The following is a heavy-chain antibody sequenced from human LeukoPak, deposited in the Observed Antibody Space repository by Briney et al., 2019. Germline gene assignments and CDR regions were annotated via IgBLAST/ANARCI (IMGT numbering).Heavy chain of an antibody. V-gene: IGHV3-23*01. J-gene: IGHJ6*02. CDR3: AKVYCSGGSCYPYYYYGMDV. CDR2: ISGSGGST. D-gene: IGHD2-15*01. CDR1: GFTFSSYA. Sequence: GGSLRLSCAASGFTFSSYAMSWVRQAPGKGLEWVSAISGSGGSTYYADSVKGRFTISRDNSKNTLYLQMNSLRAEDTAVYYCAKVYCSGGSCYPYYYYGMDVWGQGTTVTVSS.